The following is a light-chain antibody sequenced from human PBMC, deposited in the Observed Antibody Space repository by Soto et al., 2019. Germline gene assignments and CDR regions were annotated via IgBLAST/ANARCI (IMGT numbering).Light chain of an antibody. Sequence: DIVMTQSPDSLAVSLGERATINCKSSQSVLYSSNNKNYLTWYQHKPGQPPKLLIYWASTRESGVPDRFSGSGSGTDFTLTISSLQAEDVAVYYCQQYYTTPCTFGGGTKVEIK. CDR2: WAS. CDR1: QSVLYSSNNKNY. CDR3: QQYYTTPCT. J-gene: IGKJ4*01. V-gene: IGKV4-1*01.